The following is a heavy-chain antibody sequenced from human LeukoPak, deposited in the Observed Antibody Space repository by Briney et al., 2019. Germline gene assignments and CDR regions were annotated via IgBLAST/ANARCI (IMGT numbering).Heavy chain of an antibody. D-gene: IGHD2-15*01. J-gene: IGHJ4*02. CDR2: IYYSGST. CDR3: ARQPGIGYCSGGSCYELEY. Sequence: SETLSLTCNVSGGSISRHFWSWIRQPPGKGLEWIGYIYYSGSTNYNPSLKSRVTISVDTSKNQFSLKLSSVTAADTAVYYCARQPGIGYCSGGSCYELEYWGQGTLVTVSS. CDR1: GGSISRHF. V-gene: IGHV4-59*08.